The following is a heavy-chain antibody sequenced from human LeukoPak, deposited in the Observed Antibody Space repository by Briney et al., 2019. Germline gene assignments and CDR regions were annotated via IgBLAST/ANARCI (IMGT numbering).Heavy chain of an antibody. CDR2: IWFDGSNK. D-gene: IGHD1-26*01. J-gene: IGHJ4*02. Sequence: GGSLRLSCAPSGFTFSSYGMHWVRQAPGKGLEWVALIWFDGSNKYYADSVKGRFTISRDNSKNTLYLQMGSLRAEDMAVYYCAWGGDSGSYYFFYWGQGTLVTVSS. CDR3: AWGGDSGSYYFFY. CDR1: GFTFSSYG. V-gene: IGHV3-30*02.